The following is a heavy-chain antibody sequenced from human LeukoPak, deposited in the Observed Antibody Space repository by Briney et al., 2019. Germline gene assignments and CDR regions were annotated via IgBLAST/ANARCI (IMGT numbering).Heavy chain of an antibody. V-gene: IGHV3-21*01. CDR2: ISSTSKYI. CDR3: AREYTAMAYDY. J-gene: IGHJ4*02. CDR1: GFAFSDDS. D-gene: IGHD5-18*01. Sequence: GGSLRLSCVASGFAFSDDSMNWVRQPPGKGLEWVSSISSTSKYIYYADSVKGRFTISRDNTKNSLFLQMNDLRVDDSAVYCCAREYTAMAYDYWGQGNLVTVSS.